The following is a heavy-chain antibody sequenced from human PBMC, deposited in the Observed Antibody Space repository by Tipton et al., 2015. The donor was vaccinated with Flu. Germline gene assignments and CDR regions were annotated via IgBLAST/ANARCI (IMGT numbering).Heavy chain of an antibody. CDR1: GGSIRGYY. J-gene: IGHJ4*02. D-gene: IGHD2-21*01. CDR2: VYYTGST. V-gene: IGHV4-59*01. CDR3: ARGPPGPSIRAYYFDI. Sequence: TLSLTCAVSGGSIRGYYWNWIRQFPGKGLEWIGFVYYTGSTNYKSSLKSRVTISTDTSTNQVSLQMNSVIAADTAVYYCARGPPGPSIRAYYFDIWGQGALVTVSS.